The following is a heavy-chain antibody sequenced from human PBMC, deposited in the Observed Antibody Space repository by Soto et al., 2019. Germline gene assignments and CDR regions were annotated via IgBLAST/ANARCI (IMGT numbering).Heavy chain of an antibody. CDR3: AREYSSSHPSYGMDV. V-gene: IGHV1-2*04. CDR1: GYTFTGYY. Sequence: ASVKVSCKASGYTFTGYYMHWVRQAPGQGLGWMGWINPNSGGTNYAQKFQGWVTMTRDTSISTAYMELSRLRSDDTAVYYCAREYSSSHPSYGMDVWGQGTTVTVSS. D-gene: IGHD6-6*01. J-gene: IGHJ6*02. CDR2: INPNSGGT.